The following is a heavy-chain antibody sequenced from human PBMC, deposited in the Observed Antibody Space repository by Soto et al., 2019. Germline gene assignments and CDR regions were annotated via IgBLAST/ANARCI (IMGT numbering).Heavy chain of an antibody. CDR1: GFTFSSYG. CDR2: ISYDGSNK. Sequence: HPGGSLRLSCAASGFTFSSYGMHWVRQAPGKGLEWVAVISYDGSNKYYADSVKGRFTISRDNSKNTLYLQMNSLRAEDTAVYYCAKGGSYYDSSGYESWFDPWGQGTLVTVSS. D-gene: IGHD3-22*01. CDR3: AKGGSYYDSSGYESWFDP. J-gene: IGHJ5*02. V-gene: IGHV3-30*18.